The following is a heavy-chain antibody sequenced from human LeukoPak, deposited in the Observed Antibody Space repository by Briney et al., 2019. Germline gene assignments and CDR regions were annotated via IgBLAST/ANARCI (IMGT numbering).Heavy chain of an antibody. Sequence: PGGSLRLSCAASGFTFSSYSMNWVRQAPGKGLEWVSSISSSSYIYYADSVKGRFTISRDNAKNSLYLQMNSLRAEDTAVYYCARVISVAGYGYWGQGTLVTVSS. CDR1: GFTFSSYS. CDR3: ARVISVAGYGY. J-gene: IGHJ4*02. CDR2: ISSSSYI. V-gene: IGHV3-21*01. D-gene: IGHD6-19*01.